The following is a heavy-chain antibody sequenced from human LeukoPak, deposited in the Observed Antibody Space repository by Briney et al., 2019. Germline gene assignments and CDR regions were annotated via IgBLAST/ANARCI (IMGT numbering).Heavy chain of an antibody. J-gene: IGHJ3*02. V-gene: IGHV3-7*05. CDR2: IKQDGSEK. Sequence: GGSLRLSCAASGFTFSSYAMSWVRQAPGKGLEWVANIKQDGSEKYYVDSVKGRFTISRDNAKNSLYLQMNSLRAEDTAVYYCARETYYDFWSGYSDAFDIWGQGTMVTVSS. CDR3: ARETYYDFWSGYSDAFDI. CDR1: GFTFSSYA. D-gene: IGHD3-3*01.